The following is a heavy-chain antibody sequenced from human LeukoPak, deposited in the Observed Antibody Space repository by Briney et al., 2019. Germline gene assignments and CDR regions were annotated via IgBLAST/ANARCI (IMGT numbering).Heavy chain of an antibody. CDR2: IYYSGCT. D-gene: IGHD2-2*01. V-gene: IGHV4-59*01. CDR1: GGSISSDY. J-gene: IGHJ5*02. CDR3: ARRLKPRGIVVVPAADGWFDP. Sequence: PSETLSLTCTVSGGSISSDYWSWLRQPPGKGLEWIGHIYYSGCTNYNPSLKSRVTISVDTSKNQFSLTLSSVTAADTAVYYCARRLKPRGIVVVPAADGWFDPWGQGTLVTVSS.